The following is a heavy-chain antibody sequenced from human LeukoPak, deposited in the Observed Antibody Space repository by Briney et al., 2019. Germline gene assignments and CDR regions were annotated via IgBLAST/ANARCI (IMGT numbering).Heavy chain of an antibody. CDR2: IHHSGST. D-gene: IGHD1-26*01. CDR3: ARDKREPMIVFDY. J-gene: IGHJ4*02. Sequence: PSETLSLTCAVYGSSFSGYYWSWIRQPPGKGLEWIGEIHHSGSTNSNPSLESRVTISVDTSKNQFSLKLSSVTAADTAVYYCARDKREPMIVFDYWGQGTLVTVSS. CDR1: GSSFSGYY. V-gene: IGHV4-34*01.